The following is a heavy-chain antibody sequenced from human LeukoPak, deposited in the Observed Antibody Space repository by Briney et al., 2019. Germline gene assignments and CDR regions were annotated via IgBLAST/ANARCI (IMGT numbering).Heavy chain of an antibody. J-gene: IGHJ4*02. Sequence: SETLSLTCTVSGGSLSSSSYYWGWIRQPPGKGLEWIGSIYYSGSTYYNPSLKSRVTISVDTFKHQFSLKLSSVTAADTDVYYCARHIHSGYAFGAGPAAFDYWGQGTLVTVSS. V-gene: IGHV4-39*01. CDR2: IYYSGST. CDR3: ARHIHSGYAFGAGPAAFDY. CDR1: GGSLSSSSYY. D-gene: IGHD5-12*01.